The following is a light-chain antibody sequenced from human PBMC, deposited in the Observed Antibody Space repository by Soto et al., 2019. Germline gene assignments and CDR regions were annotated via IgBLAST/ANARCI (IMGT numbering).Light chain of an antibody. J-gene: IGKJ5*01. Sequence: ENVLTKSPGTLSLSPGERATLSCRASQSLSINYVAWYQQRPGQAPRLLIYAASSRAAGIPDRFSGSGSGTDFTLDISRLEPEDFAVYYCQEYENTPGTFGRGTRLEIK. CDR2: AAS. CDR1: QSLSINY. CDR3: QEYENTPGT. V-gene: IGKV3-20*01.